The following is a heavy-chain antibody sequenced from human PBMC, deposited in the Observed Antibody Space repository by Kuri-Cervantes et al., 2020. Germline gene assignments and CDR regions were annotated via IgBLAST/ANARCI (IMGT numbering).Heavy chain of an antibody. CDR3: ARDRTTHSSSWYPSTLPFDY. CDR2: ISYDGSNK. CDR1: GFSFSDYW. V-gene: IGHV3-30*03. J-gene: IGHJ4*02. D-gene: IGHD6-13*01. Sequence: GESLKISCAASGFSFSDYWMSWVRQAPGKGLEWVAVISYDGSNKYYADSVKGRFTISRDNSKNTLYLQMNSLRAEDTAVYYCARDRTTHSSSWYPSTLPFDYWGQGTLVTVSS.